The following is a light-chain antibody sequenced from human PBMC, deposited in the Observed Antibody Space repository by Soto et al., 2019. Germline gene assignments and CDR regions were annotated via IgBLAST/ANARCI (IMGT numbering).Light chain of an antibody. Sequence: QSVLTRPASVSGFPGRPITISCTGTSSDVGSYKLVSWYQPHPGKAPRLNIYEVVRRPSGVPDRFSGSTSGNTASLPVSGRPAADEAAYFCKSYAGSNTYVSASGSKVTVL. V-gene: IGLV2-8*01. CDR3: KSYAGSNTYV. CDR2: EVV. CDR1: SSDVGSYKL. J-gene: IGLJ1*01.